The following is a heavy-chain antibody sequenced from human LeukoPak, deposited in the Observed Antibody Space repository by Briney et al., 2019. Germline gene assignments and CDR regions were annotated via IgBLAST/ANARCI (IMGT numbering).Heavy chain of an antibody. CDR1: GFTFSSYA. J-gene: IGHJ4*02. V-gene: IGHV3-23*01. CDR3: AIMHPYYDGSGYWVQ. CDR2: ISTSGGST. Sequence: GGSLTLSCAAFGFTFSSYAMSWVRQAPGKGLEWVSGISTSGGSTGYADSVRGRFTISRDNPGNTLYMEMNSLRGEDTAVYYCAIMHPYYDGSGYWVQWGQGTLVTVSS. D-gene: IGHD3-22*01.